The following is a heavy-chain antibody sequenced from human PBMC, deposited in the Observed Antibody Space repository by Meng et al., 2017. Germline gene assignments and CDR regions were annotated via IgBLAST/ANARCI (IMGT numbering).Heavy chain of an antibody. D-gene: IGHD4-23*01. CDR3: ARESMAPGLATVVTPSDAFDI. V-gene: IGHV3-21*01. Sequence: GESLKISCAASGFTFSSYSMNWVRQAPGKGLEWVSSISSSSSYIYYADSVKGRFTISRDNAKNSLYLQMNSLRAEDTAVYYCARESMAPGLATVVTPSDAFDIWGQGTMVTVSS. J-gene: IGHJ3*02. CDR2: ISSSSSYI. CDR1: GFTFSSYS.